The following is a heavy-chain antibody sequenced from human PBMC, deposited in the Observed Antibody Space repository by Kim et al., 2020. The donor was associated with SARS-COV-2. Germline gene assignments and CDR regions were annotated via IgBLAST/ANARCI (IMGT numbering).Heavy chain of an antibody. D-gene: IGHD3-10*01. Sequence: ASVKVSCKASGYTFTRYYMHWVRQAPGQGLQWMAIINPSGGSTSYAQKFQGRVTMTRDTSTSTVYMELSSLRSEDTAVYYCARRAVSHYYFDYWGQGTLVTVSS. CDR3: ARRAVSHYYFDY. CDR1: GYTFTRYY. J-gene: IGHJ4*02. CDR2: INPSGGST. V-gene: IGHV1-46*01.